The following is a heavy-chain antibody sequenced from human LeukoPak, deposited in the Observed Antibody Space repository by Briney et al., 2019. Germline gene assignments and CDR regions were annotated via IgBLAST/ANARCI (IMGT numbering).Heavy chain of an antibody. CDR2: ISAYNGNT. D-gene: IGHD1-26*01. CDR1: GYTFTSYG. Sequence: ASVNVSCKASGYTFTSYGISWVRQAPGQGLEWMGWISAYNGNTNYAQKLQGRVTMTTDTSTSTAYMELRSLRSDDTAVYYCARVANPTQWEPVLNNWFDPWGQGTLVTVSS. CDR3: ARVANPTQWEPVLNNWFDP. V-gene: IGHV1-18*01. J-gene: IGHJ5*02.